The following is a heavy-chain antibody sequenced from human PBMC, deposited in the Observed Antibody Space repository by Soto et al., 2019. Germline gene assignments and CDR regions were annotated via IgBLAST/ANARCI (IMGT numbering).Heavy chain of an antibody. J-gene: IGHJ4*02. CDR3: AVSWYSTVVDY. V-gene: IGHV4-34*01. D-gene: IGHD6-13*01. CDR2: INHSGST. CDR1: GGSFSGYY. Sequence: QVQLQQWGAGLLKPSETLSLTCAVYGGSFSGYYWSWIRQPPGKGLEWIGEINHSGSTNYNPSLKSRVTISVDTSKNQFSLKLSSVTAADTAVYYCAVSWYSTVVDYWGQGTLVTVSS.